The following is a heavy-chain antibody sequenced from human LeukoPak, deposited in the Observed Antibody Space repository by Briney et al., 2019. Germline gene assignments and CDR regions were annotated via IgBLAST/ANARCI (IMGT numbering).Heavy chain of an antibody. J-gene: IGHJ4*02. CDR3: AKADDTRGHSHHYFDY. V-gene: IGHV3-23*01. CDR1: GFTFSSYA. CDR2: ISGSGGST. Sequence: GGSLRLSCAASGFTFSSYAMSWVRQAPGKGLEWVSAISGSGGSTYYADSVKGRFTISRDNSKNTLYLQMNSLRAEDTAVYYCAKADDTRGHSHHYFDYWGQGTLVTVSS. D-gene: IGHD3-22*01.